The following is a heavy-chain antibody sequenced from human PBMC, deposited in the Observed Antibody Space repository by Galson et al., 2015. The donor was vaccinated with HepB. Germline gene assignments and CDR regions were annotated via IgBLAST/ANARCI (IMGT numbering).Heavy chain of an antibody. CDR3: ARLGDLSGYSSA. J-gene: IGHJ5*02. CDR2: IGRKAHNYAT. Sequence: PLRHSCAAPAFTFNGPTLHWARETYGKELEAVRRIGRKAHNYATAQDASVKGRFTISRDDSKNTAFLQMNTLKTEDTAVYYCARLGDLSGYSSAWGQGTLVTVSS. V-gene: IGHV3-73*01. D-gene: IGHD6-25*01. CDR1: AFTFNGPT.